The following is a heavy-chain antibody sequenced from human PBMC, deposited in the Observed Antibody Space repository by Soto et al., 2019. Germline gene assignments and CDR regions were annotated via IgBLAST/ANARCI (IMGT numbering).Heavy chain of an antibody. V-gene: IGHV3-30-3*01. CDR1: GFTLSSYA. D-gene: IGHD3-3*01. CDR2: ISYDGSNK. J-gene: IGHJ4*02. Sequence: GGYLRLSCAASGFTLSSYAMHWVRQAPGKGLEWVAVISYDGSNKYYADSVKGRFTISRDNSKNTLYMVMNSLRAEDTAVYYCDTAATETYEFALRGQVPLV. CDR3: DTAATETYEFAL.